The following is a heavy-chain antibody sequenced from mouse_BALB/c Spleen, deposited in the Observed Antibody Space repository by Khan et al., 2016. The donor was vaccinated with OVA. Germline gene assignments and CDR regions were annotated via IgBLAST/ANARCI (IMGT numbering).Heavy chain of an antibody. CDR1: GFTFSDYY. CDR2: ISNGGSYP. CDR3: ARGVYCGPFAY. D-gene: IGHD2-3*01. J-gene: IGHJ3*01. Sequence: VQLKQSGGGLDKPGGTLKISCAASGFTFSDYYMYWVRQTPEKRLEWVASISNGGSYPSYRGNMKGRFAISREDANNNPYLQMSSLQSDDTAMYCCARGVYCGPFAYWGAGTMVTVSA. V-gene: IGHV5-4*02.